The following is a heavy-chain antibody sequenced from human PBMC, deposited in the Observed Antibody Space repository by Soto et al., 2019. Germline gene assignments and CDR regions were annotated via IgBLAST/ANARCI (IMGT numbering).Heavy chain of an antibody. CDR2: IYPPDSDT. J-gene: IGHJ4*02. D-gene: IGHD6-13*01. CDR1: GYTFATYW. V-gene: IGHV5-51*01. CDR3: ARHRLYSSSWTTFDY. Sequence: LGESLKISCKGSGYTFATYWIGWVRQMPGKGLEWMGIIYPPDSDTKYSPSFQGQVTISADKSISTAYLQWSSLTDSDTAVYYCARHRLYSSSWTTFDYWGQGTLVTVSS.